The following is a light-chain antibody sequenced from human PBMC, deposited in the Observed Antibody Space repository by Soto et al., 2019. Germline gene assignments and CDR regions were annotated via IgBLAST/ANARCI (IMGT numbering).Light chain of an antibody. CDR2: DTS. V-gene: IGLV7-46*01. CDR3: LLSYSGGVV. CDR1: TRAVTSGHY. Sequence: QAVVTQEPSLPVSPGGTVTLTCGSSTRAVTSGHYPYWLQQKPGQAPRAMIYDTSTKHSWTPARFSGSLLGGKAALTLSGAQPEDEAEYYCLLSYSGGVVFGGGTELTVL. J-gene: IGLJ2*01.